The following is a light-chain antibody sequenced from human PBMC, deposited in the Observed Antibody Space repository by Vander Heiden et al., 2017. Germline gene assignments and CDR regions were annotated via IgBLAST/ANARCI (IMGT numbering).Light chain of an antibody. V-gene: IGLV2-14*01. CDR3: SSFTGASTLV. CDR1: SSDIGAYFF. J-gene: IGLJ3*02. CDR2: EVK. Sequence: QSALTQPASVSGSLRQAITISCSGTSSDIGAYFFVSWYQKRPGKAPKLIIYEVKNRPSGVSSRFSGSKSGNTASLTISGLQAADEAYYHCSSFTGASTLVFGGGTKVTVL.